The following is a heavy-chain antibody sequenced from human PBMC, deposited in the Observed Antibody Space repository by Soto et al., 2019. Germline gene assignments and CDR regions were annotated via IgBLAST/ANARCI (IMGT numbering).Heavy chain of an antibody. CDR1: GGTFSSYA. CDR3: ARDRVLIAAAGINWFDP. D-gene: IGHD6-13*01. J-gene: IGHJ5*02. CDR2: IIPIFGTA. Sequence: SVKVSCKASGGTFSSYAISWVRQAPGQGLEWMGGIIPIFGTANYAQKFQGRVTITADKSTSTAYMELSSLRSEDTAVYYCARDRVLIAAAGINWFDPWGQGALVTVSS. V-gene: IGHV1-69*06.